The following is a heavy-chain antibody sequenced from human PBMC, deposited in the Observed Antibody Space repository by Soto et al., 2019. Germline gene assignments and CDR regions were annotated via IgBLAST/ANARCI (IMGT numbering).Heavy chain of an antibody. CDR2: ISYEEINNK. CDR3: AKGYCSGPSCYRGYGMDV. D-gene: IGHD2-2*01. Sequence: VPLVQSGGGVVQPGRSLRLSCVASGFSFRNYGMHWVRQAPGKGLEWVAVISYEEINNKNYADSVKGRFTISRDNSENTLYLQMDSLRAEDTAAYYCAKGYCSGPSCYRGYGMDVWGQGTTVTVSS. J-gene: IGHJ6*02. CDR1: GFSFRNYG. V-gene: IGHV3-30*18.